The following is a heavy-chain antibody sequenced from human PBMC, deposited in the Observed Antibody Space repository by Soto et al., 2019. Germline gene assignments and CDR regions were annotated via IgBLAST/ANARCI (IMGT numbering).Heavy chain of an antibody. J-gene: IGHJ4*02. CDR1: GFTFSSYA. V-gene: IGHV3-23*01. CDR3: AKDRNRWLRFDLGY. Sequence: EVQLLESGGGLVQPGGSPRLSCAASGFTFSSYAMSWVRQAPGKGLEWVSSITGSAGSTYYADSVKGRFTISRDNSKNTLYLQMNRLRAEDTAVYYCAKDRNRWLRFDLGYWGQGTLVTVSS. D-gene: IGHD5-12*01. CDR2: ITGSAGST.